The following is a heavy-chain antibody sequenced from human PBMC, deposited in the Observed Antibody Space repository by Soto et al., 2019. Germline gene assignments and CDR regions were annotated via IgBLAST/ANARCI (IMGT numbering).Heavy chain of an antibody. Sequence: LGESLKISCKGSGYSFTSYWIGWVRQMPGKGLEWMGIIYPGDSDTRYSPSFQGQVTISADKSISTAYLQWSSLKASDTAMYYCARVRGEERWVTWLGTFDIWGQGTMVPVSS. CDR3: ARVRGEERWVTWLGTFDI. D-gene: IGHD3-10*01. J-gene: IGHJ3*02. CDR2: IYPGDSDT. V-gene: IGHV5-51*01. CDR1: GYSFTSYW.